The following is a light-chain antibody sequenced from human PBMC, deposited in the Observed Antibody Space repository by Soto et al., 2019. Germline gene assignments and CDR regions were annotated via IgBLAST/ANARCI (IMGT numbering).Light chain of an antibody. Sequence: QSVLTQSPSASASLGASVKLTCTLSSGHSSYAIAWHQQQPEKGPRYLMKLNSDGSHSKGDGIPDRFSGSSSGAERYLTISSLQSEDEVDYYCQTWGTGIQNVVFGGGTQLTVL. CDR1: SGHSSYA. CDR2: LNSDGSH. V-gene: IGLV4-69*01. J-gene: IGLJ2*01. CDR3: QTWGTGIQNVV.